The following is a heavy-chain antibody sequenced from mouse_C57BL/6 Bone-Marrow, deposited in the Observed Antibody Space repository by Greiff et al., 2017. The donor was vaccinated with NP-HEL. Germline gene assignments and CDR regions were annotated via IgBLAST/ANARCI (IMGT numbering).Heavy chain of an antibody. CDR2: IDPNSGGT. D-gene: IGHD1-1*01. J-gene: IGHJ2*01. V-gene: IGHV1-72*01. CDR3: ARMRRFITPGDYFNY. CDR1: GYTFTSYW. Sequence: VQLQQPGAELVKPGASVKLSCKASGYTFTSYWMHWVKQRPGRGLEWIGRIDPNSGGTKYNEKFKSKATLTVDKPSSTAYMQLSSLTSEDSAVYYCARMRRFITPGDYFNYWGQGTTLTVSS.